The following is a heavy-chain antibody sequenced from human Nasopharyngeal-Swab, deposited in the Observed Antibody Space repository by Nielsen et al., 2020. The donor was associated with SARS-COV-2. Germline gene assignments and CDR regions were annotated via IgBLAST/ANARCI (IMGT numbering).Heavy chain of an antibody. CDR1: GFTFNNYN. CDR3: ARDGLDYDFWSAYFMDV. Sequence: GEALKISCAASGFTFNNYNFNWVRQAPWKGVEWVSSISSSSSYIYYADSVKGRFTISRDNAKNSLYLQMNSLRAEDTAVYYCARDGLDYDFWSAYFMDVWGQGTTVTVSS. V-gene: IGHV3-21*01. CDR2: ISSSSSYI. J-gene: IGHJ6*02. D-gene: IGHD3-3*01.